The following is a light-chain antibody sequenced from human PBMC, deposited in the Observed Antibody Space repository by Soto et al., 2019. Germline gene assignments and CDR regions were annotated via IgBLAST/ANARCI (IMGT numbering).Light chain of an antibody. CDR3: QQLNSYPQT. V-gene: IGKV1-5*01. Sequence: SQIPKSPSTLSASLGDRFTVTCRASQSISSWLAWYQQKPGKAPKLLVYSASTLQSGVPSRFSGSGSGPDFTLTISSLQPEDSATYFCQQLNSYPQTFGQGTRLEI. CDR2: SAS. J-gene: IGKJ5*01. CDR1: QSISSW.